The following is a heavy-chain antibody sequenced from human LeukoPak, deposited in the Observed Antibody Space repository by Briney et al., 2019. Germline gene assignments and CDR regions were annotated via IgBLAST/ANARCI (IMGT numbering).Heavy chain of an antibody. CDR3: VRGCSSTSCYPFDC. CDR2: INYDGST. D-gene: IGHD2-2*01. V-gene: IGHV3-74*01. J-gene: IGHJ4*02. CDR1: GFTFSNYW. Sequence: GGSLRLSCAASGFTFSNYWMHWFRQAPGKGLVWVSRINYDGSTDYADSVKGRFTISRDNARNTLYMQMNSLRAEDTAVYYCVRGCSSTSCYPFDCWGQGTLVTVSS.